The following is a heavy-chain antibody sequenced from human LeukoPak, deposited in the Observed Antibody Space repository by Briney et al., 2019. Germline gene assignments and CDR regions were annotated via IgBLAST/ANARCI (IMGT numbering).Heavy chain of an antibody. V-gene: IGHV3-33*01. Sequence: GGSLRLSCAASGFTFSSYGMHWVRQAPGKGLEWVAVIWYDGSNKYYADSVKGRFTISRDNSKNTLYLQMNSLRAEDTAVYYCARDSFQFIVGATEVDYWGQGTLVTVSS. J-gene: IGHJ4*02. CDR3: ARDSFQFIVGATEVDY. D-gene: IGHD1-26*01. CDR1: GFTFSSYG. CDR2: IWYDGSNK.